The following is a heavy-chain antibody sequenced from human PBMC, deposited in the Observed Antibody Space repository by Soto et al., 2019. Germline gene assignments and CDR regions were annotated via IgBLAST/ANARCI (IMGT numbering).Heavy chain of an antibody. CDR1: WCNIFDHG. CDR3: AKDPLRLWPSLFDY. J-gene: IGHJ4*02. CDR2: ISGSGGST. Sequence: GPHRDPNGFSWCNIFDHGMRRIPQAKGKGLEWVSAISGSGGSTYYADSVKGRFTISRDNSKNTLYLQMNSLRAEDTAVYYCAKDPLRLWPSLFDYWGQGTLVTVSS. D-gene: IGHD3-10*01. V-gene: IGHV3-23*01.